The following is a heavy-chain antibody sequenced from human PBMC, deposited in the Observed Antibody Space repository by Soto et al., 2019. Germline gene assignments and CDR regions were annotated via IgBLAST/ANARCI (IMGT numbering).Heavy chain of an antibody. J-gene: IGHJ4*02. CDR1: GYTFTIDD. CDR2: MNPNSGNT. D-gene: IGHD3-9*01. Sequence: ASVKVSCKASGYTFTIDDISCGLQGTGQGLEWMGWMNPNSGNTGYAQKFQGRVTMTRNTSISTAYMELSSLRSEDTAVYYCARGTNSQLRYFDWPLDYWGQGTLVTVSS. V-gene: IGHV1-8*01. CDR3: ARGTNSQLRYFDWPLDY.